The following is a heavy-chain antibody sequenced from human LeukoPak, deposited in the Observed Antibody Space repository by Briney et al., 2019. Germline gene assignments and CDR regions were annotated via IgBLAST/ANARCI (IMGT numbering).Heavy chain of an antibody. D-gene: IGHD3-22*01. CDR1: VYTYSSYD. CDR3: TRGGTIYDTILEDPFDI. Sequence: ASVKVSCKASVYTYSSYDINWVRQAPGQGREWMGWMNPNSGNTGYAQELQGRVAMTRDTSISTAYMELSSLISDDTAVYDCTRGGTIYDTILEDPFDIWGQGTMVTVSS. V-gene: IGHV1-8*01. CDR2: MNPNSGNT. J-gene: IGHJ3*02.